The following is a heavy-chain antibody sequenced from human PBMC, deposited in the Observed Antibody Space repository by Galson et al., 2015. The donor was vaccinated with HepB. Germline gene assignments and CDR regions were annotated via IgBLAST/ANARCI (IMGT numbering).Heavy chain of an antibody. CDR1: GYTFTGYY. D-gene: IGHD3-22*01. CDR2: INPNSGGT. CDR3: ARDYYDSSGYYYRDV. V-gene: IGHV1-2*02. J-gene: IGHJ6*03. Sequence: SVKVSCKASGYTFTGYYMHWVRQAPGQGLEWMGWINPNSGGTNYAQKFQGRVTMTRDTSISTAYMELSRLRSDDTAVYYCARDYYDSSGYYYRDVWGQGTMVTVSS.